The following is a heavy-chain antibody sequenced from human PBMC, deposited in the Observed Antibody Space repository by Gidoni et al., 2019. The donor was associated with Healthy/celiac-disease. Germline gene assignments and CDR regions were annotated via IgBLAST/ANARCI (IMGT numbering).Heavy chain of an antibody. CDR1: GFTFDAYD. J-gene: IGHJ4*02. CDR3: AKGSRTLSFDY. D-gene: IGHD3-10*01. V-gene: IGHV3-9*01. Sequence: EVQLVESGGGLVQPGRSLRLSCAASGFTFDAYDMHWVRQAPGKGLEWVSGISGNSGSIGYADSVKGRFTISRDNAKNSLYLQMNSLRAEDTALYYCAKGSRTLSFDYWGQGTLVTVSS. CDR2: ISGNSGSI.